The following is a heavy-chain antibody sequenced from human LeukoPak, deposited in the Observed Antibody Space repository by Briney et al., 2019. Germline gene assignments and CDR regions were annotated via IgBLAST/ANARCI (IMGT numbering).Heavy chain of an antibody. Sequence: ASVKVSCKASGDTFTGYYMHWVRPAPGQGLEWMGWINANSGGTNYAQKFQGRVTMTRDTPVNTFYMELSRLRSDDTAVYYCARNKNWGPDYWGQGTLVTVSS. D-gene: IGHD7-27*01. CDR3: ARNKNWGPDY. CDR2: INANSGGT. J-gene: IGHJ4*02. CDR1: GDTFTGYY. V-gene: IGHV1-2*02.